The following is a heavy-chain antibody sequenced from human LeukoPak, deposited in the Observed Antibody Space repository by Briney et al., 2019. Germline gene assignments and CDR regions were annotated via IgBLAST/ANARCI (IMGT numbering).Heavy chain of an antibody. CDR2: ITHNGGTQ. D-gene: IGHD1-26*01. CDR3: ARDAQSGAFSDFDY. Sequence: GGSLRLSCAASGFTFGNYAIHWVRQVPGEGLEWVAIITHNGGTQYYADSVKGRFTISRDNSQSTVFLQMNSLRPEDTAVYYCARDAQSGAFSDFDYWGQGTLVTVFS. V-gene: IGHV3-30-3*01. J-gene: IGHJ4*02. CDR1: GFTFGNYA.